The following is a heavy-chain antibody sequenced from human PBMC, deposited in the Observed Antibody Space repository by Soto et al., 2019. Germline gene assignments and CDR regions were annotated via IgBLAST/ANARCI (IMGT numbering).Heavy chain of an antibody. J-gene: IGHJ3*02. V-gene: IGHV5-51*01. D-gene: IGHD2-15*01. Sequence: GESLKISCKVSGYSFTNYWIGWVRQMPGKGLEWMGIIYPGDSDTRYSPSFQGQVTISADKSISTAYLQWSSLKASDTAMYYCARHDPYCSGGSCYSSAFDIWGQGTMVTVSS. CDR2: IYPGDSDT. CDR3: ARHDPYCSGGSCYSSAFDI. CDR1: GYSFTNYW.